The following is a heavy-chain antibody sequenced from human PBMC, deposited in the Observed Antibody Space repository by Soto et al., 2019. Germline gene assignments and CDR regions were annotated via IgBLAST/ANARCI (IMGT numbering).Heavy chain of an antibody. J-gene: IGHJ5*02. CDR3: ARCLHCSNGGRFDP. CDR1: GLSISSHSW. V-gene: IGHV4-4*02. D-gene: IGHD2-8*01. Sequence: QVQLQESGPGLVTPSGTLSLTCSVSGLSISSHSWWTWVRQAQGKGLEWIGELYPSGGAAYNPSLQNRATISVDYSQNHLSLTLTSVTAADTAVYYCARCLHCSNGGRFDPWGQGALVTVSS. CDR2: LYPSGGA.